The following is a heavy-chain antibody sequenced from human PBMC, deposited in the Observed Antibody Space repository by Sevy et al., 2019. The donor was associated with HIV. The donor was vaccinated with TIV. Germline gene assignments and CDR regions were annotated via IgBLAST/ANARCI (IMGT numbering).Heavy chain of an antibody. D-gene: IGHD6-19*01. CDR2: ISSSGSTI. CDR1: GFTFSDYY. V-gene: IGHV3-11*04. Sequence: GGSLRLSCAASGFTFSDYYMSWIRQAPGKGLEWVSYISSSGSTIYYADSVKGRFTISRDNAKNSLYLQMNSLRAEDTAVYYCARDVSSGWYNAFDIWGQGTMVTVSS. J-gene: IGHJ3*02. CDR3: ARDVSSGWYNAFDI.